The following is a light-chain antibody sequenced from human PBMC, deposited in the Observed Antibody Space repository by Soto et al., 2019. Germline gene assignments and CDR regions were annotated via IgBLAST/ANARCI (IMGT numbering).Light chain of an antibody. CDR3: QQYNNWPLYT. J-gene: IGKJ2*01. Sequence: EIVMTQSPATLSVSPGERATLSCRASQSVSSNLAWYQQKPGQAPRLLIYGASTRATGIPARCSGSGAGTEFTLTISSLQSEDFAVYDCQQYNNWPLYTFGQGTKLETK. V-gene: IGKV3-15*01. CDR2: GAS. CDR1: QSVSSN.